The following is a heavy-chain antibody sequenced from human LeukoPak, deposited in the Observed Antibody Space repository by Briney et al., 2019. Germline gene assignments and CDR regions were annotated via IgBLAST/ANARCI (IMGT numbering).Heavy chain of an antibody. Sequence: GGSLRLSCAASGFIFSSYGMHWVRQAPGKGLEWVAFIRYDGNDKYDADSAKGRFTISRDNSKNTLYLQMNSLRPEDTAVYYCAKLLAASILTAFDIWGQGTMVTVSS. J-gene: IGHJ3*02. CDR1: GFIFSSYG. D-gene: IGHD2-15*01. CDR3: AKLLAASILTAFDI. CDR2: IRYDGNDK. V-gene: IGHV3-30*02.